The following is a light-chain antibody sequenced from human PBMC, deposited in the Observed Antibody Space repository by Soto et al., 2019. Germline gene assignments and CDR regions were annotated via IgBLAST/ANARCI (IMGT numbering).Light chain of an antibody. CDR3: QQYHYWWA. Sequence: EIVMTQSPATLSVSPGARATLSCRASQYISSNLAWYQQKPGQAPRLLIYDTSTRASGIPARFSGSGSGTEFTLTISSLRSEDFALYYCQQYHYWWAFGQGTKVDI. J-gene: IGKJ1*01. CDR2: DTS. CDR1: QYISSN. V-gene: IGKV3-15*01.